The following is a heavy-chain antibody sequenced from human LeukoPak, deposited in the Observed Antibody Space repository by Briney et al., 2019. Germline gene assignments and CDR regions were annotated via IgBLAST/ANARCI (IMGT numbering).Heavy chain of an antibody. CDR2: ISAYNGNT. D-gene: IGHD2-2*01. Sequence: ASVKVSCKASGYTFTSYGISWVRQAPGQGLEWMGWISAYNGNTNYAQKLQGRVTMTEDTSTDTAYMELSSLRSEDTAVYYCATELGYCSSTSCWYPDAFDIWGQGTMVTVSS. CDR3: ATELGYCSSTSCWYPDAFDI. J-gene: IGHJ3*02. V-gene: IGHV1-18*01. CDR1: GYTFTSYG.